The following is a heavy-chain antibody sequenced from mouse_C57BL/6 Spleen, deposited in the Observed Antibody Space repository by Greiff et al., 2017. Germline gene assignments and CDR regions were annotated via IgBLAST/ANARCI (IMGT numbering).Heavy chain of an antibody. Sequence: VQLQQSGAELVKPGASVKMSCKASGYTFTSYWITWVKQRPGQGLEWIGDIYPGSGSTNYNEKFKSKATLTVDTSSSTAYMQLSSLTSEDSAVYYCAKDDDYSYYAMDYWGQGTSVTVSS. CDR3: AKDDDYSYYAMDY. CDR2: IYPGSGST. D-gene: IGHD2-3*01. V-gene: IGHV1-55*01. J-gene: IGHJ4*01. CDR1: GYTFTSYW.